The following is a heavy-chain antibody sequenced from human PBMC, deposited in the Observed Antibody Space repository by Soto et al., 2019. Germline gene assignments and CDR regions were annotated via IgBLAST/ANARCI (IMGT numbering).Heavy chain of an antibody. CDR3: ARSQGSSTSLEIYYYYYYGMDG. D-gene: IGHD2-2*01. V-gene: IGHV1-69*01. CDR2: IIPIPGTA. Sequence: QVQLVQSGAEVKKPGSSVKVSCKASGGTFGSYAISWVRQAPGQGLEWMGGIIPIPGTANYAQKFQGRVTIAADESTSTAYMDLRSLRSEDTAVYYCARSQGSSTSLEIYYYYYYGMDGWGQGTTVTVSS. J-gene: IGHJ6*02. CDR1: GGTFGSYA.